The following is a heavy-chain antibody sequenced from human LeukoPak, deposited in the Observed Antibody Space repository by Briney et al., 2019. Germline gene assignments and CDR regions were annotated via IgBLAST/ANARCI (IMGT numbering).Heavy chain of an antibody. CDR2: ISSTGSSI. J-gene: IGHJ3*02. CDR1: GFTVSSNY. Sequence: GGSLRLSCAASGFTVSSNYMSWVRQAPQKGLEWVSYISSTGSSIYYADSVKGRFTISRDNARDSLYLEMTSLRVEDTAVYYCVRDGGFPGTTGTYEIWGQGTMVTVSS. CDR3: VRDGGFPGTTGTYEI. D-gene: IGHD1-7*01. V-gene: IGHV3-11*04.